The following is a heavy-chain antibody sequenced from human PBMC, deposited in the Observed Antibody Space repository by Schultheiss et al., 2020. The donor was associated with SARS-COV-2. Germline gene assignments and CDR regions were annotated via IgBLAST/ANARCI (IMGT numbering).Heavy chain of an antibody. Sequence: GGSLRLSCAASGFTFSSYDMHWVRQATGKGLEWVSAIGTAGDTYYQGSVKGRFTISRDNANNFLFLQINSLRAEDTAVYYCARETYWLFPAGHFDYWGQGTLVTVSS. J-gene: IGHJ4*02. CDR1: GFTFSSYD. CDR2: IGTAGDT. D-gene: IGHD3-9*01. V-gene: IGHV3-13*04. CDR3: ARETYWLFPAGHFDY.